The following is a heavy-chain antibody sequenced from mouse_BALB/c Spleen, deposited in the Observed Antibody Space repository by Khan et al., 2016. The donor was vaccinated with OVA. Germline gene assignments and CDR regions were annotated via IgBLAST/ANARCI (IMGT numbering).Heavy chain of an antibody. V-gene: IGHV1-69*02. D-gene: IGHD1-1*01. Sequence: QVQLQQPGAELVRPGASVRLSCKASGYTFTNYWINWVKQRPGQGLEWIGNIFPSDSYTDYNQKFKDRATLTVDKSSSTAYMQLSSPTSEDSAVDYCTRHGTSYDAMDYWGQGTSVTVSS. J-gene: IGHJ4*01. CDR2: IFPSDSYT. CDR3: TRHGTSYDAMDY. CDR1: GYTFTNYW.